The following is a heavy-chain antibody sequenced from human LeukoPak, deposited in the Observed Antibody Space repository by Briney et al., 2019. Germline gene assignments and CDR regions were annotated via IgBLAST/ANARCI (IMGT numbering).Heavy chain of an antibody. CDR1: GGSFSSYY. V-gene: IGHV4-34*01. J-gene: IGHJ4*02. D-gene: IGHD2-2*02. CDR2: INHSGST. Sequence: ETLSLTCAVYGGSFSSYYWNWIRQPPGKGLEWIGEINHSGSTNYNPSLKSRVTISVDTSKNQFSLKLSSVTAADTAVYYCATSSTSWYRSLDYWGQGTLVTVSS. CDR3: ATSSTSWYRSLDY.